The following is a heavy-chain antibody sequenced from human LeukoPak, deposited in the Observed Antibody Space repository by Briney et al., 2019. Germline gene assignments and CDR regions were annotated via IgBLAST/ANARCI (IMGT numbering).Heavy chain of an antibody. CDR1: GGSFSGYY. V-gene: IGHV4-34*01. D-gene: IGHD3-10*01. Sequence: ASETLSLTCAVYGGSFSGYYWSWIRQPPGKGLEWIGEINHSGSTNYNPSLKSRVTISVDTSKNQFSLKLSSVTAADTAVYYCARHGVVRGVIRVQNFDYWGQGTLVTVSS. J-gene: IGHJ4*02. CDR2: INHSGST. CDR3: ARHGVVRGVIRVQNFDY.